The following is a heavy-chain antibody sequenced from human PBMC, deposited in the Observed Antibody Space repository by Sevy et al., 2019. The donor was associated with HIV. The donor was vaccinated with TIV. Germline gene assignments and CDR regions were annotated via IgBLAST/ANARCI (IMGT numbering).Heavy chain of an antibody. Sequence: GGSLRLSCAASGFTFSSYGMHWVRQAPGKGLEWVAFIRYDGSNKYYADSVKGRFTISRDNSKNTLYLQMNSPRAEDTAVYYCAKDYYDILTGTDYWGQGTLVTVSS. CDR2: IRYDGSNK. V-gene: IGHV3-30*02. CDR3: AKDYYDILTGTDY. J-gene: IGHJ4*02. CDR1: GFTFSSYG. D-gene: IGHD3-9*01.